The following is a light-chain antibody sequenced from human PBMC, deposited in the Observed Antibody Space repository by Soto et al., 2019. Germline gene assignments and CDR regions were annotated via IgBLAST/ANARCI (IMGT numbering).Light chain of an antibody. CDR3: QQYNSQWT. CDR2: KAS. V-gene: IGKV1-5*03. Sequence: DIQITQSPATVSSSVRDRVTITCRASQSISSWLAWYQQKPGRAPKLLIYKASSLESGVPSRFSGSGSGTEFTLTISSLQPDDFATYYCQQYNSQWTLGQGTKVDIK. J-gene: IGKJ1*01. CDR1: QSISSW.